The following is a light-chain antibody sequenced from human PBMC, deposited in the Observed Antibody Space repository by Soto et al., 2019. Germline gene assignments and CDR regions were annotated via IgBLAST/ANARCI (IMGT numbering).Light chain of an antibody. CDR3: QQRSNSLT. Sequence: EIVFTQSPATLSLSPGERATLSCRASQSVSSYLAWYQQKPGPPPRLLIYAASNRATGLPARFSGSGSGTDFPPTISRLAHEDFAVYYRQQRSNSLTFGQGTKVEIK. V-gene: IGKV3-11*01. CDR1: QSVSSY. J-gene: IGKJ4*01. CDR2: AAS.